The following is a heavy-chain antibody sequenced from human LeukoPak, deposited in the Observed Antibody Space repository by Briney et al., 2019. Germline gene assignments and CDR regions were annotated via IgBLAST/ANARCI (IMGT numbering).Heavy chain of an antibody. CDR3: ARDRWYDGSGYIAAFDY. V-gene: IGHV3-33*01. CDR2: IWYDGSNQ. D-gene: IGHD3-22*01. CDR1: GFTFSRFG. Sequence: GGSLRLSCEASGFTFSRFGMHWVRQAPGKGLEGVAVIWYDGSNQDYADSVKGRFTISRDNSKNTLYLQVSSLRAEDTAVYYCARDRWYDGSGYIAAFDYWGQGTLVTVS. J-gene: IGHJ4*02.